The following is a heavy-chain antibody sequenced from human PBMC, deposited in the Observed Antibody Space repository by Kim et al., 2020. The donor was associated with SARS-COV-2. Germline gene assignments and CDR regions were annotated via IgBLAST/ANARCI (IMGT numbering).Heavy chain of an antibody. CDR3: ARVRIAATFDP. D-gene: IGHD6-6*01. V-gene: IGHV4-34*01. CDR2: T. Sequence: TNYNPSLKSRVTLSVDPSKNQFSLKLSSVTAADTAVYYCARVRIAATFDPWGQGTLVTVSS. J-gene: IGHJ5*02.